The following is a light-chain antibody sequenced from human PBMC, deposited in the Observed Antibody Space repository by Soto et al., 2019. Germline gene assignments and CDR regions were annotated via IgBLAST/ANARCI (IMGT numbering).Light chain of an antibody. J-gene: IGKJ4*01. Sequence: EKVISQSPSTLSVSPGERATLSCRASQSVGSYLAWYQHKPGQAPRLLISDASNRATGIPARFSGSGSETDFTLTISSLEPEDSAVYYCQQRSNWPSLTFGGGTKVDIK. CDR3: QQRSNWPSLT. V-gene: IGKV3-11*01. CDR2: DAS. CDR1: QSVGSY.